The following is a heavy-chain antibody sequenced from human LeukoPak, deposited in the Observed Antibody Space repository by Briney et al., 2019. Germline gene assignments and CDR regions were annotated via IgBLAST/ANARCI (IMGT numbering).Heavy chain of an antibody. CDR1: GFNFNNYA. J-gene: IGHJ4*02. Sequence: GGSLRLSCAASGFNFNNYALSWVRQAPGKGLEWVSGISGSGGDTYYADSVEGRFTISRDISMNTLYLQMNSLRVEDTAVYYCAKGPKLGDGFHCDYWGQGALVTVSS. CDR3: AKGPKLGDGFHCDY. CDR2: ISGSGGDT. V-gene: IGHV3-23*01. D-gene: IGHD5-24*01.